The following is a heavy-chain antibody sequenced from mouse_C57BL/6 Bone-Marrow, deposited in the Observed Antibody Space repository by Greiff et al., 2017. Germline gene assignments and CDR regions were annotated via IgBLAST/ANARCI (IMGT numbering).Heavy chain of an antibody. V-gene: IGHV5-17*01. CDR3: ARPTDYGGAWFAY. J-gene: IGHJ3*01. CDR1: GFTFSDYG. CDR2: ISSGSSTI. D-gene: IGHD2-4*01. Sequence: EVQVVESGGGLVKPGGSLKLSCAASGFTFSDYGMHWVRQAPEKGLEWVAYISSGSSTIYYADTVKGRFTISRDNAKNTLFLQMTSLRSEDTAMYYCARPTDYGGAWFAYWGQGTLVTVSA.